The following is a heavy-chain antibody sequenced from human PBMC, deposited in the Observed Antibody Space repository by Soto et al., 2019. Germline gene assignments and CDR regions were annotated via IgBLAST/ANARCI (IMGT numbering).Heavy chain of an antibody. CDR2: IKQDGSEK. CDR1: GFTFSSYW. CDR3: ARDSVGMGLWFGELWRWFDP. Sequence: GGSLRLSCAASGFTFSSYWMSWVRQAPGKGLEWVANIKQDGSEKYYVDSVKGRFTISRDNAKNSLYLQMNSLRAEDTAVYYCARDSVGMGLWFGELWRWFDPWGQGTLVTVSS. V-gene: IGHV3-7*03. D-gene: IGHD3-10*01. J-gene: IGHJ5*02.